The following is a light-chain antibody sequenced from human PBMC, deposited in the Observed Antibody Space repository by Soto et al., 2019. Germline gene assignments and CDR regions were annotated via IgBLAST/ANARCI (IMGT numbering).Light chain of an antibody. J-gene: IGLJ2*01. CDR2: EVT. V-gene: IGLV2-14*01. CDR1: SSDVGAYNY. CDR3: SSYTSNSPVV. Sequence: QSALTQPASVSGSPGQSITISCTGTSSDVGAYNYVSWYQQHPGKAPKLMIYEVTNRPSGVSNRFSGSKSDNTASLTISGLQADDEADYYCSSYTSNSPVVFGGGTKLTVL.